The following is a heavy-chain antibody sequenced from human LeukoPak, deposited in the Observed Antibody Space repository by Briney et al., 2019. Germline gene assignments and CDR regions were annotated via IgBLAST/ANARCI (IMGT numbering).Heavy chain of an antibody. J-gene: IGHJ5*02. Sequence: SETLSLTCAVYGESMIGHYWTWIRQPPGKRLEWIGEIHHSGGTNSNPSLKNRVTMSIDMSKNQFSLKLNSVTAADTAIYFCARATASGSGRAYDRWAQGNLVPVSS. V-gene: IGHV4-34*01. CDR2: IHHSGGT. CDR1: GESMIGHY. D-gene: IGHD3-10*01. CDR3: ARATASGSGRAYDR.